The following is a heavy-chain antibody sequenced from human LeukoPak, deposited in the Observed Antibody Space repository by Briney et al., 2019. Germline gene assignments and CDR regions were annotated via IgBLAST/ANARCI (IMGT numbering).Heavy chain of an antibody. CDR1: GFTFSTHW. Sequence: PGGSLRLSCAASGFTFSTHWMHWFRQAPGKGLVWVSHINSDGSYTNYADSVKGRFTVSRDNADNTLYLQMNSLRAEDTAVYYCLTGSGYHFDCWGQGALVTVSS. J-gene: IGHJ4*02. D-gene: IGHD3-9*01. V-gene: IGHV3-74*01. CDR3: LTGSGYHFDC. CDR2: INSDGSYT.